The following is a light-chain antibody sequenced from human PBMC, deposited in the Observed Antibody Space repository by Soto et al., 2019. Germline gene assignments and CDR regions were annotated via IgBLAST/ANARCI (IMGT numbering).Light chain of an antibody. CDR1: QSLVHADGNTH. CDR2: KVS. J-gene: IGKJ1*01. Sequence: DVVMTQSPLSLTVILGQPASISCRSSQSLVHADGNTHLNWFQQRPGQSPRRLIYKVSNRDSGVPDRFSGSGSGTEFTLKISRVEAADAAVYYCMQGTHWPPAFGQGTKVEIK. V-gene: IGKV2-30*02. CDR3: MQGTHWPPA.